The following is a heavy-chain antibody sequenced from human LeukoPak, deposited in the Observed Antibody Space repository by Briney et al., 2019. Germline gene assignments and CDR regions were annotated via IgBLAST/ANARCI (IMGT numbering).Heavy chain of an antibody. D-gene: IGHD2-21*01. Sequence: PGGSLRLSCAASGFTFSSYWMSWVRQAPGKGLEWVANIKQDGSEKYYVDSVKGRFTISRDNAKNSLYLQMNSLGAEDTAVYYCAKDRYCDSSMYYFDYWGQGTLVTVSS. V-gene: IGHV3-7*01. CDR2: IKQDGSEK. J-gene: IGHJ4*02. CDR3: AKDRYCDSSMYYFDY. CDR1: GFTFSSYW.